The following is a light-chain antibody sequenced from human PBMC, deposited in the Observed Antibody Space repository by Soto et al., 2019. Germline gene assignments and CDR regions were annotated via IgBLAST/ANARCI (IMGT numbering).Light chain of an antibody. CDR2: EVS. V-gene: IGLV2-14*01. CDR1: SSDVGAYNY. Sequence: QSALTQPASVSGSPGQSITISCTGTSSDVGAYNYVSWYQQHPGKAPKLMIFEVSDRPSGVSNRFSGSKSGNTASLTISGLQAEVEAGYYCSSYTSSNTLVFGGGTKLTVL. CDR3: SSYTSSNTLV. J-gene: IGLJ2*01.